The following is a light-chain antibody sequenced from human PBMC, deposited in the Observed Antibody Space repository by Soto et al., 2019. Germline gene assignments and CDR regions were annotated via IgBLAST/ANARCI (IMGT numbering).Light chain of an antibody. CDR2: RNN. CDR3: AAWDDSLSGSGV. Sequence: QSALTQPPSASGTPGQRVTISCSGSGSNIGSNYVYWYQQLPGTAPKLLIYRNNQRPSGVPDRFSGSKSGTSASLAISGLRSEDEADNYCAAWDDSLSGSGVFGTGTKVTVL. CDR1: GSNIGSNY. V-gene: IGLV1-47*01. J-gene: IGLJ1*01.